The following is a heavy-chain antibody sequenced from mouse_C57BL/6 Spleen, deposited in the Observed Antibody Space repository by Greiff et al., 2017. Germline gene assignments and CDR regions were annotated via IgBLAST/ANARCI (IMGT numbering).Heavy chain of an antibody. CDR3: AKKDDYDVDYAMDY. Sequence: VKLEESGPGLVQPSQSLSITCTVSGFSLTSYGVPWVRQSPGKGLEWLGVIWRGGSTDYNAAFMSRLSITKDNSKSQVFFKMNILQADDTAIYYCAKKDDYDVDYAMDYWGQGTSVTVSS. V-gene: IGHV2-5*01. CDR2: IWRGGST. J-gene: IGHJ4*01. CDR1: GFSLTSYG. D-gene: IGHD2-4*01.